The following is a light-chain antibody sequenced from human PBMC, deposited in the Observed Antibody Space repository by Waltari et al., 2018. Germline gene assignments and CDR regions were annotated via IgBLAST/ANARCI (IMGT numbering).Light chain of an antibody. Sequence: EIVMTQSPATLSVSPGERATLSCRASQRVSSNLAWYQQKPGQAPRLLIYGASTRATGIPARFSGSGSGTEFILTISSLQSEECAVYYWQQYNNWPPYTFGQGTKLEIK. J-gene: IGKJ2*01. CDR3: QQYNNWPPYT. V-gene: IGKV3-15*01. CDR2: GAS. CDR1: QRVSSN.